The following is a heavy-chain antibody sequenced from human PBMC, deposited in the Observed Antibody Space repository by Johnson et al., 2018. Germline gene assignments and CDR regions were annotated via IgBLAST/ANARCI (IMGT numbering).Heavy chain of an antibody. D-gene: IGHD3-10*02. V-gene: IGHV3-66*02. Sequence: VQLVDSGGGLVQPGGSLRLSCAASGFTVSSNYMSWVRQAPGQGLEWVSVIYTGGSTYYADSVQGRFTISRDNSKNTLFLQMNSLRPEDTAIYYCARGDYYVTDYFQHWGQGTLVTVS. J-gene: IGHJ1*01. CDR3: ARGDYYVTDYFQH. CDR2: IYTGGST. CDR1: GFTVSSNY.